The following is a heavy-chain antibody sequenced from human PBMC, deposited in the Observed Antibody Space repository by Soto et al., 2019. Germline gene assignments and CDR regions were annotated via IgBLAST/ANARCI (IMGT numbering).Heavy chain of an antibody. Sequence: QVQLQESGPGLVKPSETLSLTCTVSGGSVSSGSYYWSWIRQPPGKGLEWIGYIYYSGSTNYNPSLKSRVTISVDTSKNQFSLKLSSVTAADTAVYYCARAPYYDFWSGRRGAFDIWGQGTMVTVSS. CDR3: ARAPYYDFWSGRRGAFDI. J-gene: IGHJ3*02. V-gene: IGHV4-61*01. CDR2: IYYSGST. D-gene: IGHD3-3*01. CDR1: GGSVSSGSYY.